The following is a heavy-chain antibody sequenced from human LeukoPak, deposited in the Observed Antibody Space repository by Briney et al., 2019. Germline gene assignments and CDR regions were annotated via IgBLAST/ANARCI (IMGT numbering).Heavy chain of an antibody. CDR1: GYTFTSYG. V-gene: IGHV1-18*01. Sequence: ASVKVSCKASGYTFTSYGISWVRQAPGQGLEWVGWISAYNGNTNYAQKLQGRVTMTTDTSTSTAYMELRSLRSDDTAVYYCARQYYDFWSARVLGPLGYWGQGTLVTVSS. CDR3: ARQYYDFWSARVLGPLGY. CDR2: ISAYNGNT. D-gene: IGHD3-3*01. J-gene: IGHJ4*02.